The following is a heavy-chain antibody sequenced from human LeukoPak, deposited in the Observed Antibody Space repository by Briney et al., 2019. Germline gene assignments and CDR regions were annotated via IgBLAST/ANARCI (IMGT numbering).Heavy chain of an antibody. CDR3: AREGYYGSGSPPSLYFDY. Sequence: GGSLRLSCVASGFTFGKYWMSWVRQAPGKGLEWVANIKLDGSEKNYVDSVKGRFTISRDNSRSTLYLQMNSLRPEDTAIYYCAREGYYGSGSPPSLYFDYWGQGTLVTVSS. D-gene: IGHD3-10*01. V-gene: IGHV3-7*01. CDR2: IKLDGSEK. CDR1: GFTFGKYW. J-gene: IGHJ4*02.